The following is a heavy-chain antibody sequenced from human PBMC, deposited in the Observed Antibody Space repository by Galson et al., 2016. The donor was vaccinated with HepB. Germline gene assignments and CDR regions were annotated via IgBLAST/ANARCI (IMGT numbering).Heavy chain of an antibody. CDR3: ATSGSYGDFDY. D-gene: IGHD1-26*01. Sequence: QSGAEVKKPGESLQISCKASGYTFITKWIGWVRQMPGKGLEWVGIIYPGDSETRYSPSFQGQVTFSADESISTAYLQWSSLKASDTARYYCATSGSYGDFDYWGQGTLVIVSS. CDR1: GYTFITKW. J-gene: IGHJ4*02. CDR2: IYPGDSET. V-gene: IGHV5-51*01.